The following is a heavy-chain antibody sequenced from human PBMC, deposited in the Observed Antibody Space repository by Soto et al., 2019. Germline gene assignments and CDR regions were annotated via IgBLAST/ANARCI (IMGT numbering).Heavy chain of an antibody. CDR3: ARAVVYSGSYKGAFDI. D-gene: IGHD1-26*01. CDR2: IYYSGST. CDR1: GGSISSYY. Sequence: QVQLQESGPGLVKPSETLSLTCTVSGGSISSYYWSWIRQPPGKGLEWIGYIYYSGSTNYNPSLKSRVTISVDTSKNQFSLKLSSVTAADTAVYYCARAVVYSGSYKGAFDIWGQGTMVTVSS. J-gene: IGHJ3*02. V-gene: IGHV4-59*01.